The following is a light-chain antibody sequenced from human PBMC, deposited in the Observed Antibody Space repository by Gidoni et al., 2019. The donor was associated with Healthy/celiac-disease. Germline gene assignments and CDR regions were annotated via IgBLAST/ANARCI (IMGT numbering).Light chain of an antibody. V-gene: IGKV1-9*01. Sequence: DIQLTQSPSFLSASVGDRVTITCRASQGISSYLAWYQQKPGKAPKLLIYAASTLQSGVPPKFSGSGSGTEFTLTISSLQPEDFATYYCQQLNSYPVYTFGQGTKLEIK. CDR1: QGISSY. CDR2: AAS. J-gene: IGKJ2*01. CDR3: QQLNSYPVYT.